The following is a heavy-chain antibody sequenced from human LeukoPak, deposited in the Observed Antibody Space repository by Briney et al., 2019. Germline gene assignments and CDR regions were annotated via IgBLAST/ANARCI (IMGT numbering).Heavy chain of an antibody. CDR1: GGTFSSYA. D-gene: IGHD6-13*01. CDR3: ARSAAGISLFDY. V-gene: IGHV1-69*04. CDR2: IIPILGIA. J-gene: IGHJ4*02. Sequence: SVKVSCKASGGTFSSYAISWVRQAPGQGLEWMGRIIPILGIANYAQKFQGRVTITADKSTSTAYMELSSLRSEDTAVYYCARSAAGISLFDYWGQGTLVTVSS.